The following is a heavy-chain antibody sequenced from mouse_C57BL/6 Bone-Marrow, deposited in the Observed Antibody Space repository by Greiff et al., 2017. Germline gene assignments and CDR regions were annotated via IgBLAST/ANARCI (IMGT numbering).Heavy chain of an antibody. J-gene: IGHJ4*01. CDR3: ARLLRSWAMDY. Sequence: DVMLVESGGGLVKPGGSLKLSCAASGFTFSDYGMHWVRQAPEKGLEWVAYISSGSSTIYYADTVKGRFTISRDNAKNTLFLQMTSLRSEDTAMYYCARLLRSWAMDYWGQGTSVTVSS. CDR1: GFTFSDYG. CDR2: ISSGSSTI. V-gene: IGHV5-17*01. D-gene: IGHD1-1*01.